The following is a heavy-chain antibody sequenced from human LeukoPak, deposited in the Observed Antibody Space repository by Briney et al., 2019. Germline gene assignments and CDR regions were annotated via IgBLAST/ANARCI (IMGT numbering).Heavy chain of an antibody. CDR2: IYSGGST. J-gene: IGHJ4*02. D-gene: IGHD6-13*01. V-gene: IGHV3-53*01. CDR3: ARRGSGIAAAFDC. Sequence: GGSLRLSCAASGFTVSNHYMSWVRQAPGKGLEWVSVIYSGGSTYYADSVKGRFTISRDNSKNTVYLQMNTLRAEDTAMYYCARRGSGIAAAFDCWGQGTLVTVSS. CDR1: GFTVSNHY.